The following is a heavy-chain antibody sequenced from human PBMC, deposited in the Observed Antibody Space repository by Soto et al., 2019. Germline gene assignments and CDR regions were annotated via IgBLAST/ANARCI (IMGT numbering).Heavy chain of an antibody. Sequence: SETLSLTCTVSGGSISSSSYYWGWLRQPPGKGLEWIGFIYYTGNTSYTPSLRGRVTISQDTSRNQFSLRLNSVTTADTAVYYCTRSSTGYAFDIWGQGTMVTVSS. J-gene: IGHJ3*02. V-gene: IGHV4-39*07. CDR1: GGSISSSSYY. CDR2: IYYTGNT. D-gene: IGHD2-8*02. CDR3: TRSSTGYAFDI.